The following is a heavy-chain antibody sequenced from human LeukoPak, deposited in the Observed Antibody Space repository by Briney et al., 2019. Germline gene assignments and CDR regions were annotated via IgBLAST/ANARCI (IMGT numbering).Heavy chain of an antibody. D-gene: IGHD2/OR15-2a*01. CDR2: ISHSGST. CDR1: GGSFSGYY. V-gene: IGHV4-34*01. Sequence: PSETLSLTCAVYGGSFSGYYWSWIRQPPGKGLEWIGKISHSGSTNYNPCLRSRVHISVDTSKNQFSLKVSSVTAADTAVYYCARDKIGGIHFDYWGQGTLITVSA. CDR3: ARDKIGGIHFDY. J-gene: IGHJ4*02.